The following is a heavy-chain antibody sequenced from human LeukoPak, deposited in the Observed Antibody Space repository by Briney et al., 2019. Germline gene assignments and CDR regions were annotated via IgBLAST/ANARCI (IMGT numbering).Heavy chain of an antibody. CDR1: GFTFSTYG. CDR3: ARDPPHYSSSWYYFDS. J-gene: IGHJ4*02. D-gene: IGHD6-13*01. Sequence: PGGSLRLSCVASGFTFSTYGMHWVRQAPGKGLEWVAVIWYDGSNKYYADSVKGRFTISRDYSKNTLYLQMNSLRAEDTALYYCARDPPHYSSSWYYFDSWGQGTLVTVSS. V-gene: IGHV3-33*08. CDR2: IWYDGSNK.